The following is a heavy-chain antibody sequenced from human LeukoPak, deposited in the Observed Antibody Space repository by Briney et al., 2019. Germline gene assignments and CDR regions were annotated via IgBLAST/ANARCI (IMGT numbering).Heavy chain of an antibody. CDR3: ARSRSSSWERPYYYYYMDV. CDR2: IKQDGSEK. D-gene: IGHD6-13*01. J-gene: IGHJ6*03. Sequence: GGSLRLSCVASGFTFSDYWMTWVRQAPGKGLEWVANIKQDGSEKFYVDSVKGRFTISRDNAKNSLYLQMNSLRAEDTAVYYCARSRSSSWERPYYYYYMDVWGKGTTVTISS. CDR1: GFTFSDYW. V-gene: IGHV3-7*01.